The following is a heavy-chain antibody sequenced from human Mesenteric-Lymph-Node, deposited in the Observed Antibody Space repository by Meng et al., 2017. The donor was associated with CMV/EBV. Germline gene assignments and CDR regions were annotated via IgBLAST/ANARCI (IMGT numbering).Heavy chain of an antibody. CDR1: GFSVSRFD. J-gene: IGHJ4*02. CDR2: PYTPSDA. D-gene: IGHD6-13*01. CDR3: ARWGSTWAIDY. Sequence: GESLKISCAASGFSVSRFDMSWVRQAPGKGLEWVSLPYTPSDAYYADSVKGRFTVSRDKSKNTLDLQMNSLRVEDTAMYYCARWGSTWAIDYWGQGTLVTVSS. V-gene: IGHV3-53*01.